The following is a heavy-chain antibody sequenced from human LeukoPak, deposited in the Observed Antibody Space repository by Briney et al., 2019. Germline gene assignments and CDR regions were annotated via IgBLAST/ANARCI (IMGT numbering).Heavy chain of an antibody. V-gene: IGHV3-23*01. D-gene: IGHD3-22*01. Sequence: GGSVSLSCAACGFTFSSYAMSWVRQARGRGREWVSAIRGSGGSTYYADSVKGRFTISRDNSKNTLYLQMNSLRAEDTAVYYCAKDKRAGYYYDSSGYYLGAFDIWGQGTMVTVSS. CDR3: AKDKRAGYYYDSSGYYLGAFDI. CDR1: GFTFSSYA. CDR2: IRGSGGST. J-gene: IGHJ3*02.